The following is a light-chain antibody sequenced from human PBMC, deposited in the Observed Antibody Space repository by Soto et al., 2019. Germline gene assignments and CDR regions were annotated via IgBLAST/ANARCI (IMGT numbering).Light chain of an antibody. Sequence: DIQMTQSPSTLSASVGDRVAITCRASDNIVHWVAWYQQKPGKAPKLLIYKAANLADEVPSRFAGSGSGTDFTLPITRLQPDDFATYYCQHYNSFSRTFGQGTKVE. CDR1: DNIVHW. CDR2: KAA. V-gene: IGKV1-5*03. CDR3: QHYNSFSRT. J-gene: IGKJ1*01.